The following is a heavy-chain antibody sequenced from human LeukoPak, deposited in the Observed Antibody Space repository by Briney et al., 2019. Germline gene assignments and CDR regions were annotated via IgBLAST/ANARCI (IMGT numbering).Heavy chain of an antibody. J-gene: IGHJ4*02. CDR3: VKDQALSLSSSRALDY. V-gene: IGHV3-53*01. CDR1: GFTVSSNY. D-gene: IGHD2-2*01. CDR2: IYSGGST. Sequence: HPGGSLRLSCAASGFTVSSNYMSWVRQAPGKGLEWVSVIYSGGSTYYADSVKGRFTISRDNSKNTLYLQMNSLRAEDTAVYYCVKDQALSLSSSRALDYWGQRTLVTVSS.